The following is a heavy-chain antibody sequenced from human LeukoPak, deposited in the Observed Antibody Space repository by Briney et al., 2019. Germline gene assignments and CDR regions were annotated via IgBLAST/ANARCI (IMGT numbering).Heavy chain of an antibody. V-gene: IGHV3-9*01. CDR3: ASLYSGSYSSDH. CDR2: ISWNSGSI. D-gene: IGHD1-26*01. CDR1: GFTFDDYA. Sequence: GRSLRLSCAASGFTFDDYAMHGVRQAPGKGLEWVSGISWNSGSIGYADSVKGRFTISRDNAKNSLYLQMNCLRTEDTALYYCASLYSGSYSSDHWGQGTLVTVSS. J-gene: IGHJ4*02.